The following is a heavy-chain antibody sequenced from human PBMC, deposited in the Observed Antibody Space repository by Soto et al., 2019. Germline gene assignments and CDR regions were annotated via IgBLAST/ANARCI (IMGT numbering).Heavy chain of an antibody. D-gene: IGHD2-2*01. CDR1: GYTFATYW. J-gene: IGHJ4*02. V-gene: IGHV5-51*01. CDR2: IYAGESDT. Sequence: GESLKISCQGSGYTFATYWIGWVRQMPGKGLEWMGIIYAGESDTRYSPPFQGQVTMSVDKSISTAYLQWSGLKASDTAMYYCARQYCIRSSCHLDYWGQGTLVTVSS. CDR3: ARQYCIRSSCHLDY.